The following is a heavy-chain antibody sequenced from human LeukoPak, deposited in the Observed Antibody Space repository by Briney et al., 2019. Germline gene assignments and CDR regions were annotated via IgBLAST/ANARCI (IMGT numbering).Heavy chain of an antibody. Sequence: SETLSLTCAVYGGSLNGHYRSWIRQPPGKGLEWIGEGSDSGGTKFNPSLKSRVTISADTSKNQFSLKLTSVAAADTAVYYCVRQPLAARTFVFWSQGTLVTVSS. CDR1: GGSLNGHY. D-gene: IGHD6-6*01. CDR3: VRQPLAARTFVF. CDR2: GSDSGGT. J-gene: IGHJ4*02. V-gene: IGHV4-34*01.